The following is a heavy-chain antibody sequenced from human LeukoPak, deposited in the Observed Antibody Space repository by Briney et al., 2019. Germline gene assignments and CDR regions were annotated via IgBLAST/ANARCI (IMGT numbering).Heavy chain of an antibody. D-gene: IGHD2-2*01. CDR3: ARNDRSSTSCQFGDAFDI. CDR1: GGSISSGDYY. V-gene: IGHV4-30-4*08. CDR2: IYYTVST. Sequence: PSQTLSLTCTVSGGSISSGDYYRSWIRQPPGKGLEWIGYIYYTVSTFYNPSLKSRVAISVDTSKNLFSLKLTSVTAADTAVYYCARNDRSSTSCQFGDAFDIWGQGAMVTVSS. J-gene: IGHJ3*02.